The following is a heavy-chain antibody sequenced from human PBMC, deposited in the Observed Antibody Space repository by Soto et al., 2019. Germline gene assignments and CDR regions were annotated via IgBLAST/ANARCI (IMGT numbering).Heavy chain of an antibody. CDR2: IYSNGYT. D-gene: IGHD2-15*01. CDR3: ARGSTVAAILFDY. CDR1: GDSISSGGYY. J-gene: IGHJ4*02. V-gene: IGHV4-31*03. Sequence: SETLSLTCTVSGDSISSGGYYWSWIRQLPGKGLEWIGYIYSNGYTYYNPSLESRVTISLDTSNNQFSLKLTSVTAADTAVYYCARGSTVAAILFDYWGQGTLVTVSS.